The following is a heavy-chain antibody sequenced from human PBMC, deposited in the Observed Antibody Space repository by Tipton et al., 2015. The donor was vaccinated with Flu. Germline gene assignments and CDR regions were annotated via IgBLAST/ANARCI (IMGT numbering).Heavy chain of an antibody. D-gene: IGHD6-19*01. CDR1: GGSISSGNYF. V-gene: IGHV4-61*02. J-gene: IGHJ6*02. CDR3: ARAESSLWAGHYYGLDV. Sequence: TLSLTCTVSGGSISSGNYFWNWIRQPAGKGPEWIGRIHTSGTAYYKPSLKSRVTISLDTSKNHFSLRLTSVTAADTALYFCARAESSLWAGHYYGLDVWGQGTTVTVS. CDR2: IHTSGTA.